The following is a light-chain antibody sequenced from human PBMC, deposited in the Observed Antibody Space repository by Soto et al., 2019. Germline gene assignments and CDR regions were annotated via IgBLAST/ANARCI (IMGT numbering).Light chain of an antibody. CDR2: EVN. CDR1: SSNIGNNY. V-gene: IGLV2-8*01. CDR3: SSYAGSSNV. J-gene: IGLJ1*01. Sequence: QSVLTQTPSASGTPGQRVTISCSGSSSNIGNNYVFWYQQHPGKAPKLMIYEVNKRPSGVPDRFSGSKSGNTASLTVSGLQAEDEADYYCSSYAGSSNVFGTGTKVTVL.